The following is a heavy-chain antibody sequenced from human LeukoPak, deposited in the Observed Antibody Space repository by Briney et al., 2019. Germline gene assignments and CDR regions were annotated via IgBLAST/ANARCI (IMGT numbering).Heavy chain of an antibody. Sequence: SETLSLTCTVSGGSIRSYYWSWIRQPPGKGLEWIGYIYYSGSTNYNPSLKSRVTISVDTSKNQFSLKLSSVTAADTAVYYCASYCSSTSCIGIFDYWGQGTLVTVSS. J-gene: IGHJ4*02. CDR2: IYYSGST. V-gene: IGHV4-59*01. CDR3: ASYCSSTSCIGIFDY. CDR1: GGSIRSYY. D-gene: IGHD2-2*01.